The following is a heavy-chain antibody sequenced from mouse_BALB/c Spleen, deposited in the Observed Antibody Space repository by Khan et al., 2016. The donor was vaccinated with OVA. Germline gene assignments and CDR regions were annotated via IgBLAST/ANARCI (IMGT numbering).Heavy chain of an antibody. CDR3: TRHGYVAWFTY. Sequence: VQLQQSGPELMKPGASVKISCKASGYSFTTYYLHWVMQSHGESLEWIGYVDPFSGGTTYNPKFKGKATLTVYKSSTTAYMHLSNLTSEDSAVYFCTRHGYVAWFTYWGQGTLVTVSA. CDR2: VDPFSGGT. CDR1: GYSFTTYY. V-gene: IGHV1S135*01. D-gene: IGHD2-2*01. J-gene: IGHJ3*01.